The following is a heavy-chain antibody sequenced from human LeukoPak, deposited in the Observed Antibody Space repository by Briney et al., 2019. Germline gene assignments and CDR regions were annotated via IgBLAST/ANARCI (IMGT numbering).Heavy chain of an antibody. CDR1: VNSFTSRW. Sequence: GESLKISCQGSVNSFTSRWIGWVRQMPGKGLEWMGLIYPGYSDAKYSPPFQGQVTLSVDASISTAYLQLSGLRASDTAIYYCVRFALTSSLDHWGQGTLVTVSS. J-gene: IGHJ5*02. CDR2: IYPGYSDA. V-gene: IGHV5-51*01. D-gene: IGHD6-13*01. CDR3: VRFALTSSLDH.